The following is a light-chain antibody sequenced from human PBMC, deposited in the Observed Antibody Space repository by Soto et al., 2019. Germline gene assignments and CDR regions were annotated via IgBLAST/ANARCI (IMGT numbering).Light chain of an antibody. CDR2: VAS. V-gene: IGKV1-13*02. CDR3: QQFKSYPRT. J-gene: IGKJ1*01. Sequence: AIQLTQSPSSLSASVGDRVTITCRASQGISSSLAWYQQKPGKAPKLLIYVASTLHTGVPSRFSGSGSGIDFTLTISSLQPEDFATYYCQQFKSYPRTLGQGTKVEIK. CDR1: QGISSS.